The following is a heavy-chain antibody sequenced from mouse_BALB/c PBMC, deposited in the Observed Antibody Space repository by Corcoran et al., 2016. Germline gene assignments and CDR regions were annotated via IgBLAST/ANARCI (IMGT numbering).Heavy chain of an antibody. CDR1: GYTFSSYW. Sequence: QVQLQQSGAELMKPGASVKISCKATGYTFSSYWIEWVKQRPGHGLEWIGEMLPGSGSTNYNEKFKGKATFTADTSSNTAAMQLSSLTSEDSAVYYCARCHYDYPYYLDYWGQGTTLTVSS. CDR2: MLPGSGST. CDR3: ARCHYDYPYYLDY. D-gene: IGHD2-4*01. J-gene: IGHJ2*01. V-gene: IGHV1-9*01.